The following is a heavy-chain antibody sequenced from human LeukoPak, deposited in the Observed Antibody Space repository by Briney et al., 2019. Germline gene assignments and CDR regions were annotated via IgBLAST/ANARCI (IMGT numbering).Heavy chain of an antibody. V-gene: IGHV1-69*05. CDR3: ASGVRFLEWKREFDY. CDR1: GGTFSSYA. CDR2: IIPIFGTA. J-gene: IGHJ4*02. Sequence: GSSVKVSCKTSGGTFSSYAISWVRQAPGQGLEWMGGIIPIFGTANYAQKFPGRVTITTDESTSTAYMELSSLRSEDTAVYYCASGVRFLEWKREFDYWGQGTLVTVSS. D-gene: IGHD3-3*01.